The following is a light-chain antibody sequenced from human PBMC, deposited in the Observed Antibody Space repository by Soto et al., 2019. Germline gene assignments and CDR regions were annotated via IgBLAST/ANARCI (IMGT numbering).Light chain of an antibody. J-gene: IGKJ4*01. CDR1: QSVSSN. CDR3: QQYNNWPYA. V-gene: IGKV3-15*01. Sequence: EIVMTQSQATLSVSPGERATLYCRASQSVSSNLAWYQQKPGQAPRLLIYGASTRATGIPARFSGSGSGTEFTLTISSLQSEDFAVYYCQQYNNWPYAFGGGTKVEIK. CDR2: GAS.